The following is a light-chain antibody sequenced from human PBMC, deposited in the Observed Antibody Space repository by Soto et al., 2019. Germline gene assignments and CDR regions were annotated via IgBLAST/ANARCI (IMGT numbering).Light chain of an antibody. CDR3: QQYGSSPPLS. CDR1: QSVTSSY. V-gene: IGKV3-20*01. CDR2: GAS. J-gene: IGKJ4*01. Sequence: EIVLTQSPATLSVSPGARATLSCRASQSVTSSYLAWYQQKPGQAPRLLIYGASSRATGIPDRFSGSGSGTDFSLTISRLEPEDFAVYYCQQYGSSPPLSFGGGTKVDIK.